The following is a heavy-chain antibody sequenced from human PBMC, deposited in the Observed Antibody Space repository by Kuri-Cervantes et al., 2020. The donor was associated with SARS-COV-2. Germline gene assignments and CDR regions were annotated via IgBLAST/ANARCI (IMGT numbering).Heavy chain of an antibody. CDR3: AREAFQQLVD. V-gene: IGHV1-69*05. CDR1: GGTLNTYS. CDR2: IMPIFGTA. D-gene: IGHD6-13*01. Sequence: SVKVSCKASGGTLNTYSFSWVRQAPGQGLEWMGGIMPIFGTADYAQKFQGRVTITRDTSASTAYMELSSLRSDDTAVYYCAREAFQQLVDWGQGTLVTVSS. J-gene: IGHJ4*02.